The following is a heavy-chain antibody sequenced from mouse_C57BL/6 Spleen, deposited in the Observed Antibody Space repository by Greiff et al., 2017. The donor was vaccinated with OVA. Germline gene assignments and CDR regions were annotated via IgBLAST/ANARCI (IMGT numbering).Heavy chain of an antibody. CDR3: ARGHDLDY. Sequence: VQLQQPGAELVRPGSSVKLSCKASGYTFTSYWMHWVKQRPIQGLEWIGNIDPSDSETHYNQKFKDKATVTVDKSSSTAYMQLSSLTSEDSAVYYCARGHDLDYWGQGTTLTVSS. J-gene: IGHJ2*01. V-gene: IGHV1-52*01. CDR1: GYTFTSYW. CDR2: IDPSDSET.